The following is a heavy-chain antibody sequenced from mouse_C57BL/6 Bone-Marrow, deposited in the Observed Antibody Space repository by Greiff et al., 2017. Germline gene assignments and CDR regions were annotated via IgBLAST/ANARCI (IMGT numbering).Heavy chain of an antibody. V-gene: IGHV5-4*03. J-gene: IGHJ3*01. Sequence: EVNLVESGGGLVKPGGSLKLSCAASGFTFSSYAMSWVRQTPEKRLEWVATISDGGSYTYYPDNVKGRFTISRDNAKNNLYLQMSHLKSEDTAMYYCARFLGDDYDEAWFAYWGQGTLVTVSA. CDR2: ISDGGSYT. D-gene: IGHD2-4*01. CDR3: ARFLGDDYDEAWFAY. CDR1: GFTFSSYA.